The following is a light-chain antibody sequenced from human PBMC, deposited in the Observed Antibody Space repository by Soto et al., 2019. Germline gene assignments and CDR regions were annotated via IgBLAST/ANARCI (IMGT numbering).Light chain of an antibody. CDR2: EVT. Sequence: QSALTQPASVSGSPGQSITISCTGTTSDVGTYNLVSWYQQHPDKAPKLMIYEVTKRPSGVSNRFSGSKSGNAASLTISGLQADDEADYCCSSYAGGNTAVFGGGTQLTVL. J-gene: IGLJ7*01. V-gene: IGLV2-23*02. CDR1: TSDVGTYNL. CDR3: SSYAGGNTAV.